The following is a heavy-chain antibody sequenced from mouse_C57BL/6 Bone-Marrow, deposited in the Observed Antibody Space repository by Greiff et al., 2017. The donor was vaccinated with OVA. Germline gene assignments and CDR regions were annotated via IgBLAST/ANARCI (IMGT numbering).Heavy chain of an antibody. V-gene: IGHV14-1*01. CDR3: TTIYYGNHWYFDV. CDR2: IDPEDGDT. Sequence: VQLKQSGAELVRPGASVTLSCTASGFNIKDYYMHWVKQRPEQGLEWIGRIDPEDGDTEYAPKFQGKATMTADTSSNTAYLQLSSLTSEDTAVYYCTTIYYGNHWYFDVWGTGTTVTVSS. D-gene: IGHD2-1*01. J-gene: IGHJ1*03. CDR1: GFNIKDYY.